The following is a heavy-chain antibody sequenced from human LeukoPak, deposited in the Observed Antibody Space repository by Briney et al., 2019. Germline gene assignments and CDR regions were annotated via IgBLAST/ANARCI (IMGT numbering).Heavy chain of an antibody. CDR1: GFTFSSYG. CDR3: ARDRYSSSWYTRNYYYYGMDV. V-gene: IGHV3-33*01. D-gene: IGHD6-13*01. Sequence: GRSLRLSCAASGFTFSSYGMHWVRQAPGKGLEWVAVIWYDGSNKYYADSVKGRFTISRDNSKNTLYLQMNSLRAEDTAVYYCARDRYSSSWYTRNYYYYGMDVWGKGTTVTVSS. J-gene: IGHJ6*04. CDR2: IWYDGSNK.